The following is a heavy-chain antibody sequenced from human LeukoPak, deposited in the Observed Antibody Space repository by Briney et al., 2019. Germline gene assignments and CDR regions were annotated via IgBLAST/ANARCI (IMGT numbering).Heavy chain of an antibody. CDR3: AKDFARMTTVTAYYFDY. Sequence: GGSLRLSCAASGFTLSYYGMHWVRQAPGKGLEWVADIWSDGIGKYYADSVKGRFTISRDNSKNTLYLQMNSLRAEDTAVYYCAKDFARMTTVTAYYFDYWGQGTLVTVSS. D-gene: IGHD4-11*01. CDR2: IWSDGIGK. J-gene: IGHJ4*02. V-gene: IGHV3-33*06. CDR1: GFTLSYYG.